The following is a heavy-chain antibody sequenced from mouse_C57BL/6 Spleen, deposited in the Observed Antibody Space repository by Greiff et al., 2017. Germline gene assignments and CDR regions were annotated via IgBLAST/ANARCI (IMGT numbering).Heavy chain of an antibody. Sequence: VQLQQSGAELMKPGASVKLSCKATGYTFTGYWIEWVKQRPGHGLEWIGEILPGSGSTNYTEKFKGKATFTADTSSNTAYMQISSLTTEDAAIYYCARDYDYDGFAYWGQGTLVTVSA. J-gene: IGHJ3*01. CDR2: ILPGSGST. CDR3: ARDYDYDGFAY. V-gene: IGHV1-9*01. D-gene: IGHD2-4*01. CDR1: GYTFTGYW.